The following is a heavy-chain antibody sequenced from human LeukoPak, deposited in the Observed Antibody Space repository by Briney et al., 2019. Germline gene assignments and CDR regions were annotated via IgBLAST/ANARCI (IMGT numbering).Heavy chain of an antibody. CDR1: GGSITNYY. CDR3: ARGSAVAGCDY. V-gene: IGHV4-59*01. D-gene: IGHD6-13*01. Sequence: SETLSLTCTVSGGSITNYYWSWIRQPPGKGLEWIGYIHYSGSTIYNPSLKSRVTISVDTSKNQFTLKLSSVTAADTAVYYCARGSAVAGCDYWGQGTLVTVSS. CDR2: IHYSGST. J-gene: IGHJ4*02.